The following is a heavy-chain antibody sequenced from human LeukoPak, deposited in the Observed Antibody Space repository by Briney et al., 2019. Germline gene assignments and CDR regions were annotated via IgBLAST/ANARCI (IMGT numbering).Heavy chain of an antibody. CDR2: ISYDGSNK. V-gene: IGHV3-30-3*01. J-gene: IGHJ6*02. CDR1: GFTFSSYA. CDR3: ASGTRSYGSGSSMGV. Sequence: GGSLRLSCAASGFTFSSYAMHWVRQAPGKGLEWVAVISYDGSNKYYADSVKGRFTISRDNSKNTLYLQMNSLRAEDTAVYYCASGTRSYGSGSSMGVWGQGTTVTVSS. D-gene: IGHD3-10*01.